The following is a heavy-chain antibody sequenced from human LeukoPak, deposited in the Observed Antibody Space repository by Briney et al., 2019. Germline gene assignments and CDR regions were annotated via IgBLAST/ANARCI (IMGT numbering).Heavy chain of an antibody. CDR3: AKDFLGYYGSGSYYVQRFFDY. CDR1: GFTFSSYA. CDR2: IYSGGST. D-gene: IGHD3-10*01. Sequence: GGSLRLSCAASGFTFSSYAMSWVRQAPGKGLEWVSLIYSGGSTYYADSVKGRFTISRDNSKNTLYLQMNSLRAEDTAIYYCAKDFLGYYGSGSYYVQRFFDYWGQGTLVTVSS. J-gene: IGHJ4*02. V-gene: IGHV3-23*03.